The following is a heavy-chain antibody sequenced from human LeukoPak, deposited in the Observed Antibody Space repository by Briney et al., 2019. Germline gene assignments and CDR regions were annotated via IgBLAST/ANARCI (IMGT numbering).Heavy chain of an antibody. CDR1: GFTFGSYG. Sequence: GALRLSCAASGFTFGSYGMHWVRQAPGKGLGWVAFIRNDGSNKYYADSVKGRFTISRDNSKNTLYLQMNSLRAEDTAVYYCTRDRGNPSGWYGGDYWGQGTLVTVSS. V-gene: IGHV3-30*02. D-gene: IGHD6-19*01. CDR2: IRNDGSNK. CDR3: TRDRGNPSGWYGGDY. J-gene: IGHJ4*02.